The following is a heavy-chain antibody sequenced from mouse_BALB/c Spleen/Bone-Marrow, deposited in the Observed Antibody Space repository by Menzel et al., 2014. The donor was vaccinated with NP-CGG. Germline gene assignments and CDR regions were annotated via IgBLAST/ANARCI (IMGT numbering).Heavy chain of an antibody. V-gene: IGHV5-6*02. D-gene: IGHD2-3*01. CDR1: GFTFSSYG. J-gene: IGHJ4*01. Sequence: EVMLVESGGDFVKPGGSLKLSCAASGFTFSSYGMSWVRQTPDKRLEWVATINNGSSYTFYPDSVKGRFTISRDNAKNTLYLQMSSLKSEDTAMYYCARRRDGPYAMDYWGQGTSVTVSS. CDR2: INNGSSYT. CDR3: ARRRDGPYAMDY.